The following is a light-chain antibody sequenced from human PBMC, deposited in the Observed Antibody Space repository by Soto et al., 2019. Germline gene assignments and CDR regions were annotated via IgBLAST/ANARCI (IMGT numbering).Light chain of an antibody. CDR3: GSHTSYNTRV. J-gene: IGLJ1*01. CDR1: SSDVGGYNY. CDR2: EVS. Sequence: QSVLTQPASVSGSPGQSIAISCTGTSSDVGGYNYVSWYQQHPGKAPKLMIHEVSNRPSGVSDRFSGSKSGNTASLTISGLQADDEADYYCGSHTSYNTRVFGTGTKLTVL. V-gene: IGLV2-14*01.